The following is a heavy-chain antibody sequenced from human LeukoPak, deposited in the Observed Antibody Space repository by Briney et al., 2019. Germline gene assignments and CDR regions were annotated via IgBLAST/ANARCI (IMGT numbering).Heavy chain of an antibody. V-gene: IGHV2-5*02. CDR3: AHFIENIAAAGRVPDYFDY. D-gene: IGHD6-13*01. CDR1: GFSLSTSGVG. J-gene: IGHJ4*02. Sequence: SGPTLVKPTQTLTLTCTFSGFSLSTSGVGVGWIRQPPGKALEWLALIYWDDDKRYSPSLKSRLTITKDTSKNQVVLTMTNMDPVDTATYYCAHFIENIAAAGRVPDYFDYWGQGTLVTVSS. CDR2: IYWDDDK.